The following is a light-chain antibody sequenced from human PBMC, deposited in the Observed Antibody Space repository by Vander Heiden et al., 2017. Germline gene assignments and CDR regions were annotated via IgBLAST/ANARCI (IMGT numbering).Light chain of an antibody. CDR3: AAWDHGTQGPL. V-gene: IGLV1-47*02. CDR2: SNN. J-gene: IGLJ3*02. CDR1: NTNRGTTD. Sequence: QSVLTQAPSASGTPGQRVPIPWSGSNTNRGTTDVYWYQQFQGRAPKLLIHSNNQRPSGVPDRFSGSKSGTSAALAIGGLRSEDEATYYCAAWDHGTQGPLFGGGTKLSVL.